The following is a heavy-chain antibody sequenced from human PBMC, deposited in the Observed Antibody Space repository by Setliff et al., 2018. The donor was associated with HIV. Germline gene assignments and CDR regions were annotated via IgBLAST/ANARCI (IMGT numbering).Heavy chain of an antibody. V-gene: IGHV3-7*03. CDR2: INQDGSET. Sequence: PGGSLRLSCAASGFTFDEYGMSWVRQAPGKGLEWVANINQDGSETYYVDSVKDRFTISRDNAKNSLYLQMNSLRAEDTAVYYCARDLLGATHYFQHWGQGTLVTVSS. D-gene: IGHD1-26*01. J-gene: IGHJ1*01. CDR1: GFTFDEYG. CDR3: ARDLLGATHYFQH.